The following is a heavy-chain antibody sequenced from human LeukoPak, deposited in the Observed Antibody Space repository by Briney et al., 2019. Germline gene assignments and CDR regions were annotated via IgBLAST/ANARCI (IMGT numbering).Heavy chain of an antibody. D-gene: IGHD3-10*01. J-gene: IGHJ6*02. CDR3: ARDWFYGMDV. V-gene: IGHV3-66*01. CDR2: IYSGGST. CDR1: GFTVSDSY. Sequence: GGSLRLSCAASGFTVSDSYLSWVRQAPGKGLEWVSVIYSGGSTYYADSVKGRFTISRDNSRNTLYLQMNSLRAEDTAVYYCARDWFYGMDVWGPGTTVSVSS.